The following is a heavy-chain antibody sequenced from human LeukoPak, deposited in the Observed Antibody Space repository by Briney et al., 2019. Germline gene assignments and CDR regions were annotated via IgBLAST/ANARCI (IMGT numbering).Heavy chain of an antibody. D-gene: IGHD5-24*01. V-gene: IGHV3-30*18. J-gene: IGHJ4*02. Sequence: GGTLRLSCAASGFTFSSYGMHWVRQAPGKGLEWVAVISYDGSNKYYADSVKGRFTISRDNSKSTLYLQMNSLRAEDTAVYYCAKDTGDGYNGGFDYWGQGTLVTVSS. CDR1: GFTFSSYG. CDR3: AKDTGDGYNGGFDY. CDR2: ISYDGSNK.